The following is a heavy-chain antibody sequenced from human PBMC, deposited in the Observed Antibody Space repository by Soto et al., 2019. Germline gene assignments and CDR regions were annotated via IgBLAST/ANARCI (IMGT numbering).Heavy chain of an antibody. CDR2: INPNTGDT. CDR3: ARDVDFWSAYSPKGGSTGFVY. D-gene: IGHD3-3*01. V-gene: IGHV1-2*06. CDR1: GYTFPDYH. Sequence: ASGKVSSKASGYTFPDYHIHWVLQAPGQGLDWLALINPNTGDTNSAQNFQGRVSVAWDSSTSTAYLELSSLTSDDTAAYYCARDVDFWSAYSPKGGSTGFVYWGQGTLVTVSS. J-gene: IGHJ4*02.